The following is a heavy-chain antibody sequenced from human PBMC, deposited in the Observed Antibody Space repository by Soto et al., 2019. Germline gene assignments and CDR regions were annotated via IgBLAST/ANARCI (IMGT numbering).Heavy chain of an antibody. CDR2: IYTSGST. J-gene: IGHJ6*02. CDR1: GGSISSYY. CDR3: ARDPLPADYYYYGMDV. V-gene: IGHV4-4*07. Sequence: SETLSLTCTVSGGSISSYYWSWIRQPAGKGLEWIGRIYTSGSTNYNPSLKSRVTMSVDTSKNQFSLKLSSVTAADTAVYYCARDPLPADYYYYGMDVWGQGTTVTVSS.